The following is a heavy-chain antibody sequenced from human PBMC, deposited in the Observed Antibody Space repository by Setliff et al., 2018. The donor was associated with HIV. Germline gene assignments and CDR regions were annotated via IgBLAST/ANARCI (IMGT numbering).Heavy chain of an antibody. Sequence: SETLSLTCTVSGGSISTSNWWCWIRQTPGKGLEWIGYIYYSGSTNYNPSLKTRVTISIDTSRKQVSLKLSSVTAADTAVYYCAGHANYDFWSGYWGYYFDYWGQGTLVTVSS. V-gene: IGHV4-28*01. CDR3: AGHANYDFWSGYWGYYFDY. J-gene: IGHJ4*02. CDR1: GGSISTSNW. D-gene: IGHD3-3*01. CDR2: IYYSGST.